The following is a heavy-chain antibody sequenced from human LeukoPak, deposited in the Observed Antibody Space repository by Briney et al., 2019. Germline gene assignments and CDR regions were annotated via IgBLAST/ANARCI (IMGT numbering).Heavy chain of an antibody. D-gene: IGHD3-3*01. CDR2: MNPNSGNT. V-gene: IGHV1-8*01. CDR3: ARFGVGYYYYYGMDV. J-gene: IGHJ6*02. Sequence: ASVKVSCKASGYTFTSYDINWVRQATGQGLEWMGWMNPNSGNTGYAQKFQGRVTMTRNTSISTAYMELSSLRSEDTAVYYCARFGVGYYYYYGMDVWGQGTTATVSS. CDR1: GYTFTSYD.